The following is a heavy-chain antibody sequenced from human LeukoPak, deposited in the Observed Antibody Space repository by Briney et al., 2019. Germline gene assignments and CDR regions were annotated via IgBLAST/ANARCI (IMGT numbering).Heavy chain of an antibody. J-gene: IGHJ5*02. CDR3: AKAGRNYRNWFDP. CDR2: ISYDGSAK. Sequence: PGRSLTLSSAASGFDFCSYGMHWVSQAAGKVLEWVGVISYDGSAKFYAESVEGRFTISRDNSKNTLYLQMNTLRAEDTAVYYCAKAGRNYRNWFDPWGQGTLVTVSS. CDR1: GFDFCSYG. D-gene: IGHD4-11*01. V-gene: IGHV3-30*18.